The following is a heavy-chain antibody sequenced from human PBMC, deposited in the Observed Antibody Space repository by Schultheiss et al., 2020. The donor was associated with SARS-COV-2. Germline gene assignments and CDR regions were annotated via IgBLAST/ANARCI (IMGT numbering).Heavy chain of an antibody. Sequence: SETLSLTCTVSGGAISSYDWSWIRQPPGKGLEWIGYIYYSGSTNYHPSLKSRVTISVDTSKNQFSLNLTSVTAADTAVYYCARDPSSGWDRFDPWGQGTLVTVSS. CDR3: ARDPSSGWDRFDP. V-gene: IGHV4-59*01. CDR2: IYYSGST. D-gene: IGHD6-19*01. J-gene: IGHJ5*02. CDR1: GGAISSYD.